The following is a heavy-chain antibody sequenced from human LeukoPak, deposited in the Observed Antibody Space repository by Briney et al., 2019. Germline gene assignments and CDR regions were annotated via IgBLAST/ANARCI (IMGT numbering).Heavy chain of an antibody. Sequence: KPSETLSLTCTVSGYSISSGYYWGWIRQPPGKGLEWIGSIYHSGSTYYNPSLKSRVTISVDTSKNQFSLKLSSVTAADTAVYYCARMPSSSSDSFFYWGQGTLVTVSS. J-gene: IGHJ4*02. CDR1: GYSISSGYY. CDR2: IYHSGST. CDR3: ARMPSSSSDSFFY. V-gene: IGHV4-38-2*02. D-gene: IGHD6-6*01.